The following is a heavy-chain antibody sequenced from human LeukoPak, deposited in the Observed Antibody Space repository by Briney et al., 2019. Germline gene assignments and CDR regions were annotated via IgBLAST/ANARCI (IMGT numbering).Heavy chain of an antibody. D-gene: IGHD1-1*01. Sequence: GGSLRLSCAASGFIFSSYAMSWVRQAPGRGLEWVASITDSGSYTYHTDSVKGRFTISRDNSKNTLYLQMNSLRAEDTAVYYCARDQLDAFDIWGQGTMVTVSS. CDR2: ITDSGSYT. CDR3: ARDQLDAFDI. J-gene: IGHJ3*02. V-gene: IGHV3-23*01. CDR1: GFIFSSYA.